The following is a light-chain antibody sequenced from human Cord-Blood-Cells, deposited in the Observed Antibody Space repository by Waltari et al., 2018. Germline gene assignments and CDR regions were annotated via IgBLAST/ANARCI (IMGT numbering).Light chain of an antibody. Sequence: DIQMTQSPSSLSASVGDRVTITCRASQSISSYLNWYQQKPGKVPKLLIYAASSLQSGVPSRFSGSGSGTDFTHTISSLQPEDFATYYCQQSYSTPYTFGQGTKLEIK. J-gene: IGKJ2*01. CDR1: QSISSY. CDR2: AAS. CDR3: QQSYSTPYT. V-gene: IGKV1-39*01.